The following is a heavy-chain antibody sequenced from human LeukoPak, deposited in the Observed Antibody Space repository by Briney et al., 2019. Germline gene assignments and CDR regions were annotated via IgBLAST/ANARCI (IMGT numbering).Heavy chain of an antibody. D-gene: IGHD1-26*01. CDR3: AGDGVGVLPGDAFDI. CDR1: GFSFSTHS. Sequence: GGSLRLSCAASGFSFSTHSMNWVRQAPGKGLEWISFINLDGTDIHYGESVKGRFTISRDNAKNSPYLQMHTLRAEDTAVYYCAGDGVGVLPGDAFDIWSQGTMVTVSS. J-gene: IGHJ3*02. V-gene: IGHV3-21*05. CDR2: INLDGTDI.